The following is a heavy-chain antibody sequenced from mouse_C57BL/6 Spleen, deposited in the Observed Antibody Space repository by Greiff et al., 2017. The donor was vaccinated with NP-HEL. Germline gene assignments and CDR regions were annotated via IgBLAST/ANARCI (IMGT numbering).Heavy chain of an antibody. CDR2: ISYDGSN. CDR1: GYSITSGYY. D-gene: IGHD2-3*01. CDR3: ASCDGYPYAMDY. J-gene: IGHJ4*01. V-gene: IGHV3-6*01. Sequence: ESGPGLVKPSQSLSLTCSVTGYSITSGYYWNWIRQFPGNKLEWMGYISYDGSNNYNPSLKNRISITRDTSKNQFFLKLNSVTTEDTATYYCASCDGYPYAMDYWGQGTSVTVSS.